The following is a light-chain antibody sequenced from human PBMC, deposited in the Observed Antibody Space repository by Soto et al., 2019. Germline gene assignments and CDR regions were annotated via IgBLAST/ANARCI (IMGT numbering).Light chain of an antibody. J-gene: IGKJ4*01. V-gene: IGKV1-39*01. CDR1: QSISAY. Sequence: DIQMTQSPSSLSASVGDRVTITCRASQSISAYLNWYQQKPGKAPKLLIFAASSLHSGVPSRFSGSGSGTDFALTINNLQPEDFAIYYCQQSYNNPLTFGGGTKMEIK. CDR2: AAS. CDR3: QQSYNNPLT.